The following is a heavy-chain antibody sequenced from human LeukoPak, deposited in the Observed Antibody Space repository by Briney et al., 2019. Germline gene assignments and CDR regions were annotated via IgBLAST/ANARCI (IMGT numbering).Heavy chain of an antibody. D-gene: IGHD5-12*01. Sequence: GGSLRLSCAASGFTVSSNYMSWVRQAPGKGLEWVSVIYSGGSTYYADSVKGRFTISRDNSKNTLYLQMNSLRAEDTAVYYCARDEAPWDIVATIPYYGMDVWGQGTMVTVSS. CDR1: GFTVSSNY. CDR3: ARDEAPWDIVATIPYYGMDV. CDR2: IYSGGST. V-gene: IGHV3-53*01. J-gene: IGHJ6*02.